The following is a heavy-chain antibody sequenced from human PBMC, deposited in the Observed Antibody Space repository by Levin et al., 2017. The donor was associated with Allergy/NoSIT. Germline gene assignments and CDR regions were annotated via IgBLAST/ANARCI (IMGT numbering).Heavy chain of an antibody. V-gene: IGHV3-48*03. CDR1: GFTFSSYE. CDR3: ARQLGNFWIGYNYFDY. CDR2: ISSTGSTI. D-gene: IGHD3-3*01. J-gene: IGHJ4*02. Sequence: PGGSLRLSCAASGFTFSSYEMNWVRRAPGKGLEWVSYISSTGSTIYSADSVKGRFTISRDNAKNSLYLHMNSLRAEDTTVYYCARQLGNFWIGYNYFDYWGQGTLVTVSS.